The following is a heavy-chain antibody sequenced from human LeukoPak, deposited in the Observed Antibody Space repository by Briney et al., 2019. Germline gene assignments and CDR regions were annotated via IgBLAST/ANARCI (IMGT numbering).Heavy chain of an antibody. CDR1: GFTFSNYG. V-gene: IGHV3-33*06. J-gene: IGHJ4*02. CDR3: ANNFDY. CDR2: IWHDGSNK. Sequence: GGSLRLSCAASGFTFSNYGMHWVRRAPGKGLEWVAVIWHDGSNKYYADSVKGRFTISRDNSKNMLYLQMNSLRAEDTAVYYCANNFDYWGQGTLVTVSS.